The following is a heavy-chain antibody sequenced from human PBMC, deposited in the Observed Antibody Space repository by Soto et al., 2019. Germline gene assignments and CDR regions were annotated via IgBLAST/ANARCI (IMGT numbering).Heavy chain of an antibody. V-gene: IGHV3-23*01. D-gene: IGHD5-18*01. CDR2: ISADGHST. J-gene: IGHJ4*02. Sequence: PGGSLRLSCAASGFRFSDYSMSWVRQVPGGGLEWVAVISADGHSTYFADSVKGRFTITRDNSKNTLYLQMNSLRAEDTAVYYCARAPGYSYGYGIVYWGQGTLVTVSS. CDR3: ARAPGYSYGYGIVY. CDR1: GFRFSDYS.